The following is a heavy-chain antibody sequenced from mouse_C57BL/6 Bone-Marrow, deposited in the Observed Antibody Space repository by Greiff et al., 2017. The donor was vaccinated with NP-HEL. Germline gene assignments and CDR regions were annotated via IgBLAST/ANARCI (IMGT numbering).Heavy chain of an antibody. CDR1: GYTFTSYW. CDR2: IDPSDSYT. Sequence: QVQLKQPGAELVRPGTSVKLSCKASGYTFTSYWMHWVKQRPGQGLEWIGVIDPSDSYTNYNQKFKGKATLTVDTSSSTAYMQLSSLTSEDSAVYYCARTLITTVVAGGYFDYWGQGTTLTVSS. D-gene: IGHD1-1*01. CDR3: ARTLITTVVAGGYFDY. V-gene: IGHV1-59*01. J-gene: IGHJ2*01.